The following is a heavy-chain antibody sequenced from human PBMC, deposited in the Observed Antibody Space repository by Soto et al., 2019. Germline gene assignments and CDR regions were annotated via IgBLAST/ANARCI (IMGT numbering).Heavy chain of an antibody. CDR3: ARWRRGDWIVVVPAAFDY. V-gene: IGHV3-48*03. Sequence: EVQLVESGGGLVQPGGSLRLSCAASGFTFSSYEMNWVRQAPGKGLEWVSYISSSGSTIYYADSVKGRFTISRDNAKNSLYLQMNSLRAEDTAVYYCARWRRGDWIVVVPAAFDYWGQGTLVTVSS. CDR2: ISSSGSTI. D-gene: IGHD2-2*01. CDR1: GFTFSSYE. J-gene: IGHJ4*02.